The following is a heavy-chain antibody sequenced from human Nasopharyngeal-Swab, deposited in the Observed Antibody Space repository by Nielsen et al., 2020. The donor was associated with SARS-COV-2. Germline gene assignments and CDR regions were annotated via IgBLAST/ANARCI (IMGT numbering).Heavy chain of an antibody. CDR3: ARDLYRQQWPLYNYYGMDV. V-gene: IGHV3-30*14. CDR1: GFTFSSYA. D-gene: IGHD6-19*01. J-gene: IGHJ6*02. CDR2: ISYDGSNK. Sequence: GESLKISCAASGFTFSSYAMHWVRQAPGKGLEWVAVISYDGSNKYYADSVKGRFTISRDNSKNTLYHQMNSLRAEDTAVYYCARDLYRQQWPLYNYYGMDVWGQGTTVTVSS.